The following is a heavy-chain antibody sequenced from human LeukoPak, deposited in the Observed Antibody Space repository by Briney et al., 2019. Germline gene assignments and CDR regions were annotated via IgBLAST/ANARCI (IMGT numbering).Heavy chain of an antibody. CDR2: INPNSGGT. D-gene: IGHD3-10*01. CDR1: GYTFTGYY. J-gene: IGHJ2*01. V-gene: IGHV1-2*02. CDR3: ARDPNAYGPGYFDL. Sequence: ASVKVSCKASGYTFTGYYMHWVRQAPGQGLEWMGWINPNSGGTNYAQKFRGRVTMTRDTSISTAYMELSRLRSDDTAVYYCARDPNAYGPGYFDLWGRGTLVTVSS.